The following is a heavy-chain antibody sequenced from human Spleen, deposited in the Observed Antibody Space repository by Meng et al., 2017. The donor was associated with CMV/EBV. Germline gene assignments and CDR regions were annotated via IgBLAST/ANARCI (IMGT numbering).Heavy chain of an antibody. J-gene: IGHJ5*01. V-gene: IGHV3-48*03. CDR1: GFTFSTYE. Sequence: GESLKISCAASGFTFSTYEMNWVRQAPGKGLEWVSYISGIGNTISYADSVKGRFTISRDNAKNSLFLQMNSLRAEDTAVYYCARELIQSNWNYNWFDFWGQGTLVTVSS. CDR2: ISGIGNTI. D-gene: IGHD1-7*01. CDR3: ARELIQSNWNYNWFDF.